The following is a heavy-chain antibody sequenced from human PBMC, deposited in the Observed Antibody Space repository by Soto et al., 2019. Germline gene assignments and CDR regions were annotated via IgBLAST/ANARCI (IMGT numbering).Heavy chain of an antibody. V-gene: IGHV1-18*04. J-gene: IGHJ6*02. CDR3: ARDSNPFGVVIRRPGAPTYGMDL. D-gene: IGHD3-3*01. Sequence: QVHLEQSGGEVKKPGASVTISCKASGYSATSYGFSWLRQAPGQGLQWIGRISAYNANTEYAQNVQDRVTLTADISTSTAYMELRSLTSDDPGVYFCARDSNPFGVVIRRPGAPTYGMDLWGQGTTVTVSS. CDR2: ISAYNANT. CDR1: GYSATSYG.